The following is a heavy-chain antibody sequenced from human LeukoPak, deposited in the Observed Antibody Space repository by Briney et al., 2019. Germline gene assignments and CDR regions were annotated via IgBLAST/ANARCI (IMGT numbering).Heavy chain of an antibody. CDR1: GLTISNAW. V-gene: IGHV3-15*01. CDR2: IKSKVDGGTT. J-gene: IGHJ5*02. CDR3: AKTSYGSGSYSWFDP. D-gene: IGHD3-10*01. Sequence: KSGGSLRLSCAASGLTISNAWMSWVRQAPGKGLEWVGRIKSKVDGGTTDYAAPVKGRFTVSRDDSKNTLYLQMNSLKVEDTAVYYCAKTSYGSGSYSWFDPWGQGTLVTVSS.